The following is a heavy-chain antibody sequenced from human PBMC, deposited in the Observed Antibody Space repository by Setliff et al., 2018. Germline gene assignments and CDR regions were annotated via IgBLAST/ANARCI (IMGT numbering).Heavy chain of an antibody. Sequence: SETLSLTCTVSGGSISGSSYYWGWIRQPPGKGLKWMGSIYYSRSTYSNPSLKSRVTISVATSKNQFSLKLSSVTAADTAVYYCARERMYYNFGSGYSDYWGQGTLVTVSS. D-gene: IGHD3-3*01. CDR3: ARERMYYNFGSGYSDY. V-gene: IGHV4-39*07. J-gene: IGHJ4*02. CDR1: GGSISGSSYY. CDR2: IYYSRST.